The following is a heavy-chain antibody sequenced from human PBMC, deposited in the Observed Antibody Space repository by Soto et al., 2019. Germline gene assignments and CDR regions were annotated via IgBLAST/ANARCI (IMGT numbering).Heavy chain of an antibody. V-gene: IGHV3-15*07. Sequence: GGSLRLSCAASGFTFSNAWMNWVRQAPGKGLEWVGRIKSKTDGGTTDYAAPVKGRFTISRDDSKNTLYLQMNSLKTEDTAVYYCTTNQYSGEGGDYYYYGMDVWGQGTTVTVSS. CDR3: TTNQYSGEGGDYYYYGMDV. CDR1: GFTFSNAW. J-gene: IGHJ6*02. D-gene: IGHD6-25*01. CDR2: IKSKTDGGTT.